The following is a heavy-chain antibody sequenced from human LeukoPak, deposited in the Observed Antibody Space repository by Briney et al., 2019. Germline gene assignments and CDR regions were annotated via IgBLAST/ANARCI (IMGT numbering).Heavy chain of an antibody. CDR1: GDSVSSNSAA. Sequence: SQTLSLTCDISGDSVSSNSAAWNWIRQSPSRGLEWLGRTYYRSKWYNDYAVSVKSRITINPDTSKNQFSLQLNSVTPEDTAVYYCAREGIAVAGTPNFDYWGQGTLVTVSS. V-gene: IGHV6-1*01. D-gene: IGHD6-19*01. J-gene: IGHJ4*02. CDR2: TYYRSKWYN. CDR3: AREGIAVAGTPNFDY.